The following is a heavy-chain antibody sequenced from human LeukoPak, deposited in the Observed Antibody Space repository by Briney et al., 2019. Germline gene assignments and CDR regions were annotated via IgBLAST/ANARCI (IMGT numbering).Heavy chain of an antibody. Sequence: GGSLRLSCAVSGFTFSGFWMNWARQAPGKGLEWVASINHNGNVNYYVDSVKGRFTISRDNAKNSLYLQMSNLRAEDTAVYCARGGGLDVWGQGATVTVSS. CDR2: INHNGNVN. D-gene: IGHD3-16*01. CDR3: ARGGGLDV. V-gene: IGHV3-7*03. J-gene: IGHJ6*02. CDR1: GFTFSGFW.